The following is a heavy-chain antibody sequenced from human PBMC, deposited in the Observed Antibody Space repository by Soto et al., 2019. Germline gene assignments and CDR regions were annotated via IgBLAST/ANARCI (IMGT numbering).Heavy chain of an antibody. Sequence: QVQLVQSGAEVKKPGSSVKVSCKASGGTFSTYALSWVRQAPGQGLEWMGVIIPFFGTTNYTQKFQGRFTMTADESTSTAYMELSSLRSEDTAVYYCARNSLSQDCSTTRCPSWFDPWGQGTLVTVSS. CDR3: ARNSLSQDCSTTRCPSWFDP. CDR1: GGTFSTYA. J-gene: IGHJ5*02. D-gene: IGHD2-2*01. V-gene: IGHV1-69*01. CDR2: IIPFFGTT.